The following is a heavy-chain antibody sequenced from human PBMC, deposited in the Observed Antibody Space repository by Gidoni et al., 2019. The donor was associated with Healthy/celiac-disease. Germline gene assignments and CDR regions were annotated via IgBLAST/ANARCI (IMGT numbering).Heavy chain of an antibody. D-gene: IGHD2-8*01. J-gene: IGHJ4*02. CDR3: ARVREEYCTNGVCYYFDY. CDR2: INPSGGST. CDR1: GYTFTSYY. Sequence: QVQLVQSGAEVKKPGASVKVSCKASGYTFTSYYMHWVRQAPGQGLEWMGIINPSGGSTSYAQKFQGRVTMTRDTSTSTVYMELSSLRSEDTAVYYCARVREEYCTNGVCYYFDYWGQGTLVTVSS. V-gene: IGHV1-46*01.